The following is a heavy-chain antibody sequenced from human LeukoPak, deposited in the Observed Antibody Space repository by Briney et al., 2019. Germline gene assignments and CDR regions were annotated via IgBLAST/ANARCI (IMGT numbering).Heavy chain of an antibody. V-gene: IGHV3-74*01. CDR1: GFTFSNYW. D-gene: IGHD2-15*01. CDR3: ARELSGGSSRHFDY. Sequence: GGSLRLSCAASGFTFSNYWMHWVRQAPGKGPVWVSRINSDGNITTYADSVKGRFSTSRDNAKNALYLQMNSLRAEDTAVYYCARELSGGSSRHFDYWGQGTLVTVSS. CDR2: INSDGNIT. J-gene: IGHJ4*02.